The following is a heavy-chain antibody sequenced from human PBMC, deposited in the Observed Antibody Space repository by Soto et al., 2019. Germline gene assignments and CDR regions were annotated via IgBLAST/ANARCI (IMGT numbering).Heavy chain of an antibody. CDR2: IIPIFGTA. CDR1: GGTFSSYA. CDR3: ARARPNSFGVVFSGYYYYGMDV. V-gene: IGHV1-69*13. D-gene: IGHD3-3*01. J-gene: IGHJ6*02. Sequence: GASVKVSCKASGGTFSSYAISWVRQAPGQGLEWMGGIIPIFGTANYAQKFQGRVTITADESTSAAYMELSSLRSEDTAVYYCARARPNSFGVVFSGYYYYGMDVWGQGTTVTVSS.